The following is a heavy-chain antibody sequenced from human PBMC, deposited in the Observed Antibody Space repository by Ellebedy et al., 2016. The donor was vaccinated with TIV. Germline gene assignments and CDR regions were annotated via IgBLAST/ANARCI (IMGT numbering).Heavy chain of an antibody. CDR3: ARDYRKRGVYFDF. Sequence: GESLKISXAASGFTFSDYYLNWVRRAPGKGLEWVSSISSSSAYIYYADSVKGRFTVSRDNAQNSVYLQMNSLRAEDTAVYYCARDYRKRGVYFDFWGQGTLVTVSS. CDR1: GFTFSDYY. D-gene: IGHD3-16*02. V-gene: IGHV3-21*01. J-gene: IGHJ4*02. CDR2: ISSSSAYI.